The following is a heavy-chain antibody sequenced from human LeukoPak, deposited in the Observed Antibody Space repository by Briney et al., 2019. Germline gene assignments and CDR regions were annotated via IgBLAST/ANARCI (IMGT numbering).Heavy chain of an antibody. V-gene: IGHV4-34*01. D-gene: IGHD2/OR15-2a*01. CDR3: SRGNSDTFPPYMDY. Sequence: SETLSLTCAVYGGTFSGYYWSWIRQPPGKGLEWIGEINHSGGTNYNPSLKSRVTISVDTSKNQISLNLSSVTAADTAVYYCSRGNSDTFPPYMDYWGQGILVIVSS. J-gene: IGHJ4*02. CDR2: INHSGGT. CDR1: GGTFSGYY.